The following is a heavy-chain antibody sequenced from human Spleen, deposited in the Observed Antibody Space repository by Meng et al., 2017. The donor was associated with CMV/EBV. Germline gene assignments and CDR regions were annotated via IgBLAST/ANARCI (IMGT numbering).Heavy chain of an antibody. CDR3: VTTRAPSGSYYHPFDY. Sequence: FPFSSYGMHWVRQAPGKGLEGVALIRYDGSNKDYVDSVKGRFTISRDNSKNTLSLQMNSLRAEDTAVYYCVTTRAPSGSYYHPFDYWGQGTLVTVSS. CDR1: FPFSSYG. J-gene: IGHJ4*02. CDR2: IRYDGSNK. D-gene: IGHD3-10*01. V-gene: IGHV3-30*02.